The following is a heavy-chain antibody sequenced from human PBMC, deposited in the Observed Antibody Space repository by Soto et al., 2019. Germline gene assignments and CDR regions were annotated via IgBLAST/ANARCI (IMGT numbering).Heavy chain of an antibody. CDR2: ISGGGSNT. CDR3: AKDSNKYSSSLRGRYFDY. V-gene: IGHV3-23*01. Sequence: EVQLLESGGGLVQRGGSLRLSCAASGFPFSSYVMSWVRQAPGKGLEWVSGISGGGSNTFYADSVKGRFTISGDNSKNTRLLQMNSLGAEDTAVYYCAKDSNKYSSSLRGRYFDYWGQGIGVTVSS. CDR1: GFPFSSYV. J-gene: IGHJ4*02. D-gene: IGHD4-4*01.